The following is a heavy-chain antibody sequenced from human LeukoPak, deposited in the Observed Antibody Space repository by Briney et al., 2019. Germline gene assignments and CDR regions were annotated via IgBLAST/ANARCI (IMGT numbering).Heavy chain of an antibody. Sequence: AGGSLRLSCAASGFTFSSYGMHWVRQAPGKGLEWVAFIRYDGSNKYYADSVKGRFTISRDNSENTLYLQMNSLRTEDTAVYYCAKTMSPYYYDSSGFWGQGTLVTVSS. CDR2: IRYDGSNK. CDR1: GFTFSSYG. CDR3: AKTMSPYYYDSSGF. J-gene: IGHJ4*02. D-gene: IGHD3-22*01. V-gene: IGHV3-30*02.